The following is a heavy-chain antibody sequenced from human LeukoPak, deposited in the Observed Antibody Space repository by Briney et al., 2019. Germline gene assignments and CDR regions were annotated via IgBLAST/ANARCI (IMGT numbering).Heavy chain of an antibody. V-gene: IGHV3-23*01. CDR2: VSGSGGST. Sequence: GSLRRSCAASGFTFSNNAMSWVRQAPGKGLEWVSTVSGSGGSTYYADSVKGRFTISRDNSKNTLYLQMNSLRAEDTAVYYCARGVGSGSRLRAGDYWGQGTLVTVSS. D-gene: IGHD1-26*01. CDR1: GFTFSNNA. J-gene: IGHJ4*02. CDR3: ARGVGSGSRLRAGDY.